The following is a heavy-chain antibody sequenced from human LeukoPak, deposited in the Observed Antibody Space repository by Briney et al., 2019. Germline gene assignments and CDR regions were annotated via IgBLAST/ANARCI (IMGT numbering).Heavy chain of an antibody. CDR2: ISKDGNST. CDR1: GFTFSGYW. V-gene: IGHV3-74*01. D-gene: IGHD4-17*01. Sequence: GGSLRLSCAASGFTFSGYWVHWVRQVPGKGLEWVSRISKDGNSTSNADSVKGRFSISRDNTKNTLYLQMNSLRADDTAVYYCARDTRYGDFFTYWGQGALVTVSS. CDR3: ARDTRYGDFFTY. J-gene: IGHJ4*02.